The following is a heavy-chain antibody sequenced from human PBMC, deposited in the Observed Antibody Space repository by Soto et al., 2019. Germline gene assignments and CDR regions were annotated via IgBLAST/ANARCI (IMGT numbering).Heavy chain of an antibody. D-gene: IGHD3-22*01. CDR3: ARAGHYYDSSGYVN. J-gene: IGHJ4*02. V-gene: IGHV1-18*01. CDR2: ISAYNGNT. CDR1: GYSFATSG. Sequence: QVRLVQSGTEVKKPGASMKVSCKASGYSFATSGISWVRQAPGQGLEWMGWISAYNGNTNFNLKLQDRIAMTTNTPTSTAYLELRSLRSDGTAVYYCARAGHYYDSSGYVNWGKGTLVTVSS.